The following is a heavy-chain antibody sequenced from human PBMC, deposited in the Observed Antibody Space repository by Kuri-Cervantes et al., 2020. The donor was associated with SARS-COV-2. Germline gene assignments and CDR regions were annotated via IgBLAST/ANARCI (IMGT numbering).Heavy chain of an antibody. CDR3: ARGHIGVVPSPILGLGPHYYYYHMDI. CDR1: GSSVSSGSYY. Sequence: GSLRLSCTVSGSSVSSGSYYWSWIRQPPGKGLEWIGYIYYNGSTNYNPSLKSRVTISVDTSKNQISLKLTSVTAADAAVYYCARGHIGVVPSPILGLGPHYYYYHMDIWGQGTTVTVSS. D-gene: IGHD2-2*01. CDR2: IYYNGST. V-gene: IGHV4-61*01. J-gene: IGHJ6*02.